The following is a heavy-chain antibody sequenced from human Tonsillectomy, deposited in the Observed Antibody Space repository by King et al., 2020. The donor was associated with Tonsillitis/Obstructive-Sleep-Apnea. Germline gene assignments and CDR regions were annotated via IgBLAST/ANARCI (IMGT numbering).Heavy chain of an antibody. J-gene: IGHJ5*02. CDR3: ASADEYSGWFDP. V-gene: IGHV1-18*01. CDR1: GYTLTSYG. D-gene: IGHD5-12*01. CDR2: ISTYNGNT. Sequence: QLVQSGAEVKKPGASVKVSCKASGYTLTSYGITWVRQAPGQGLEWMGWISTYNGNTNYAQKLQGRVTMTTDTSTRTAYMELRSLRSDDTAVYYCASADEYSGWFDPWGQGTLVTVSS.